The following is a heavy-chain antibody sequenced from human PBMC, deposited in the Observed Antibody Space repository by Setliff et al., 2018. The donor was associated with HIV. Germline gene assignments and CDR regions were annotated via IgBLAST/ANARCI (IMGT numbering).Heavy chain of an antibody. CDR1: GYTSTTYA. V-gene: IGHV1-3*04. D-gene: IGHD3-22*01. Sequence: ASVKVSCKASGYTSTTYAMIWVRQAPGQSLEWMGWINTGNGNTRLSQKFQGRVTISRDTSASTAYVELYSLTSEDTAVYYCARTLTYYFDGSFSSGPADYWGLGTLVTVSS. CDR3: ARTLTYYFDGSFSSGPADY. J-gene: IGHJ4*02. CDR2: INTGNGNT.